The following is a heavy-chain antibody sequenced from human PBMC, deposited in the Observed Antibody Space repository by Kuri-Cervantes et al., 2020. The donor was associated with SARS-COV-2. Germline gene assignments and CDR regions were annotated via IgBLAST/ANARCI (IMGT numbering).Heavy chain of an antibody. V-gene: IGHV3-23*01. J-gene: IGHJ4*02. CDR3: ARGIGIAAAGH. CDR1: GFTFSSYA. D-gene: IGHD6-13*01. CDR2: ISGSGGST. Sequence: GGSLRLSCAASGFTFSSYAMSWVRQAPGKGLEWVSAISGSGGSTYYADSVEGRFTISRDNSKNTLYLQMNSLRAEDTAVYYRARGIGIAAAGHWGQGTLVTVSS.